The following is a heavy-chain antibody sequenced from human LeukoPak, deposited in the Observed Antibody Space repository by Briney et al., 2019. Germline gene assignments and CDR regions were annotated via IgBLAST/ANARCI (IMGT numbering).Heavy chain of an antibody. CDR2: IIPNFGTA. Sequence: SVKVSCKASGGTFSSYAINWVRQAPGQGLEWMGGIIPNFGTANYAQKFQGRGTITADESTSTGYMELSSLRSEDTAVYYCASSKSGSYLNYFDYWGQGTLVTVSS. V-gene: IGHV1-69*01. D-gene: IGHD1-26*01. J-gene: IGHJ4*02. CDR1: GGTFSSYA. CDR3: ASSKSGSYLNYFDY.